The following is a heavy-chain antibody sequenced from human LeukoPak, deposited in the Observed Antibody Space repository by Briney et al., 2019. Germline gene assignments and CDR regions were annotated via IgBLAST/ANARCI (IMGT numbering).Heavy chain of an antibody. V-gene: IGHV3-74*01. CDR2: INADGSTT. J-gene: IGHJ4*02. D-gene: IGHD4-23*01. CDR1: GFTFSSYW. CDR3: ALGVGGGNSGPVNFDY. Sequence: PGGSLRLSCAASGFTFSSYWMHWVRQPPGKGLVWVSRINADGSTTRYAYSVKCRLTSSRDNAKNTLFVQMNSLRAEDTAVYYCALGVGGGNSGPVNFDYWGQGTLVTVSS.